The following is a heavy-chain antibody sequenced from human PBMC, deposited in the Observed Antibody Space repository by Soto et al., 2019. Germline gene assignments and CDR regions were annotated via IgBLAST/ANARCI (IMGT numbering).Heavy chain of an antibody. CDR2: IYYTGST. Sequence: SETLSLTCIVSGGSISSNYWSWIRQPPGKGLEWIGYIYYTGSTNFNPSLKNRVIISVDTSKNQFSLKLSSVTAADTAVYYCARSYPNTIFGVVPSRGLDVWCQGTTVTVSS. CDR1: GGSISSNY. J-gene: IGHJ6*02. V-gene: IGHV4-59*01. CDR3: ARSYPNTIFGVVPSRGLDV. D-gene: IGHD3-3*01.